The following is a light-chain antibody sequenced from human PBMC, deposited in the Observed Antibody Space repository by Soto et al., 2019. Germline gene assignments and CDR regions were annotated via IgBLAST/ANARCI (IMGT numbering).Light chain of an antibody. CDR1: QNIDNW. CDR3: QQCNSFPIT. J-gene: IGKJ5*01. V-gene: IGKV1-12*01. CDR2: SAS. Sequence: DIQMTQSPSSVSASVGDRVTITCRASQNIDNWLAWYQHKPGKAPHLLIYSASTLQSGVPSRCSGSGSGTDFTLTISSLQPEDFATYYCQQCNSFPITFGQGTRLEI.